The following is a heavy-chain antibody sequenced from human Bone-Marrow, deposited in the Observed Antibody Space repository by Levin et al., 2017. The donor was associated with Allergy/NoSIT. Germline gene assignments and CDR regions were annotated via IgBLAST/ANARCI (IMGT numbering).Heavy chain of an antibody. J-gene: IGHJ4*02. CDR3: VRDGGIIDY. D-gene: IGHD2-21*01. CDR2: INKAGSTI. CDR1: GFTLSDYY. V-gene: IGHV3-11*01. Sequence: SCTASGFTLSDYYISWIRQPPGKGLEWIAYINKAGSTIYYADSVRGRFTISRDNAKQSVYLQMNSLKAKDTAVYYCVRDGGIIDYWGQGTLVTVSS.